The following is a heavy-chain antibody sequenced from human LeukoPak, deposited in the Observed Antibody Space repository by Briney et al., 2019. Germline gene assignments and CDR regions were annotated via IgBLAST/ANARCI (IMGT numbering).Heavy chain of an antibody. J-gene: IGHJ4*02. V-gene: IGHV3-66*01. D-gene: IGHD6-19*01. CDR1: GFTVSSNY. Sequence: QTGGSLRLSCAASGFTVSSNYMSWVRQAPGKGLEWVSVIYSGGSTYYADSVKGRFTISRDNSKNTLYLQMNSLRAEDTAVYYCARDSSGSRYYFDYWGQGTLVTVSS. CDR3: ARDSSGSRYYFDY. CDR2: IYSGGST.